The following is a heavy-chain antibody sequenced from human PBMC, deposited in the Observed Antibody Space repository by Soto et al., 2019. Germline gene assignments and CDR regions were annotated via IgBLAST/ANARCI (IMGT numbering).Heavy chain of an antibody. CDR3: ARSLTEGYCTITGCYTRPLYGMDV. Sequence: ASVKVSCKASGYTFRGYYIHWLRQAPGQGLEWMGWINPNSGGTNYAQKFQGRVTVTRDTPTSTAYMELSRLTSGDTAVYYCARSLTEGYCTITGCYTRPLYGMDVWGQGTTVTVSS. D-gene: IGHD2-2*02. CDR1: GYTFRGYY. CDR2: INPNSGGT. J-gene: IGHJ6*02. V-gene: IGHV1-2*02.